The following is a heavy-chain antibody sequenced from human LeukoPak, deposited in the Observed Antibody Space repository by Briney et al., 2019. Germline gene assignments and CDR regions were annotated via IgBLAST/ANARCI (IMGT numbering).Heavy chain of an antibody. J-gene: IGHJ4*02. D-gene: IGHD4-17*01. CDR2: IVSGGST. V-gene: IGHV4-39*02. CDR1: TDSISSGSYY. CDR3: VRDYGHFVQGN. Sequence: SETLSLTCTVSTDSISSGSYYRGWVRQSPGQGLEWIGSIVSGGSTYHNPSLKSRITMSIDTSNNQFSLKLSFVTAADTAIYYCVRDYGHFVQGNWGQGTLVTVSS.